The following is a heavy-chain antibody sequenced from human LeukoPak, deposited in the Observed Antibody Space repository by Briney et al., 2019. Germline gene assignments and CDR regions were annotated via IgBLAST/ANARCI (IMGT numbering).Heavy chain of an antibody. CDR1: GGTFSSYA. Sequence: SVKVSCKASGGTFSSYAVSWVRQAPGQGLEWMGRIIPIFGAANYAQKFQGRVTITTDESTSTAYMELSSLRSEDTAVYYCARGKKRLMVYAIDAFDIWGQGTMVTVSS. CDR3: ARGKKRLMVYAIDAFDI. V-gene: IGHV1-69*05. J-gene: IGHJ3*02. CDR2: IIPIFGAA. D-gene: IGHD2-8*01.